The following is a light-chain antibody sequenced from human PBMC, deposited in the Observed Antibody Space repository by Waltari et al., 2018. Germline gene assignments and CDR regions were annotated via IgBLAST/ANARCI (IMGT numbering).Light chain of an antibody. CDR1: SSHVGSYNS. J-gene: IGLJ2*01. CDR2: EVS. Sequence: QSALTQPASVSGSPGQSIPLSCTGTSSHVGSYNSVSWYQQHPGKAPKLMIYEVSNLPSGLSDRFSGSKSGNTASLTISELQAEDEADYYCSAYAGNDLVIFGGGTKLTVL. CDR3: SAYAGNDLVI. V-gene: IGLV2-14*01.